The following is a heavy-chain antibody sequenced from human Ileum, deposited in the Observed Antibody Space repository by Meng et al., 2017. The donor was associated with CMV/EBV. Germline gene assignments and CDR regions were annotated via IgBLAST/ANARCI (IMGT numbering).Heavy chain of an antibody. D-gene: IGHD3-3*01. CDR1: GFTFSSYS. V-gene: IGHV3-21*01. Sequence: GGSLRLSCAASGFTFSSYSMNWVRQAPGKGLEWVSSISSSSSYIYYADSVKGRFTISRDNAKNSLYLQMNSLRAEDTAVYYCARDPGPDFWSGYNPGNYGMDVWGQGTTVTVSS. CDR3: ARDPGPDFWSGYNPGNYGMDV. CDR2: ISSSSSYI. J-gene: IGHJ6*02.